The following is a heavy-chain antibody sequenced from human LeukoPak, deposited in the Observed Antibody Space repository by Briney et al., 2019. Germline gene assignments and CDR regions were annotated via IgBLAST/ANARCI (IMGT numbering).Heavy chain of an antibody. D-gene: IGHD4-23*01. J-gene: IGHJ4*02. Sequence: PGGSLTLFCAASGFTFSSYSMNWVRQAPGKGLEWVSSISSSSSYIYYADSAKGRFTISRDNAKNSLYLQMNSLRAEDTAVYYCTRDDDYGGNNFDYWGQGTLVTVSS. CDR2: ISSSSSYI. CDR1: GFTFSSYS. V-gene: IGHV3-21*01. CDR3: TRDDDYGGNNFDY.